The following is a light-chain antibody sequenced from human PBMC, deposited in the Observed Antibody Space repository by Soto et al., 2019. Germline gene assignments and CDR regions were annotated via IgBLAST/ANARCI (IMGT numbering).Light chain of an antibody. CDR1: NSNIGNTY. V-gene: IGLV1-51*02. CDR3: GAWDSGLSGYV. J-gene: IGLJ1*01. CDR2: ENN. Sequence: QSVLTQPPSVSAAPGQKVTISCSGSNSNIGNTYVSWYQQLPGTAPKLLIYENNKRPSGIPDRFSGSKSGSSATLGITGLQTGDEAAYDCGAWDSGLSGYVFGTGTKLTVL.